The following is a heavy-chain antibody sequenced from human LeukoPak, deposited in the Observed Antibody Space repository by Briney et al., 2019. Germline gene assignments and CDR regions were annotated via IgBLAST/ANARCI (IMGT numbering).Heavy chain of an antibody. Sequence: GGSLRLSCAASGFTFSSYGMSWVRQAPGKGLEWVSAISGSGGSTYYADSVKGRFTISRDNAKNSLYLQMNSLRAEDTAVYYCARDRGVGAPFDYWGQGTLVTVSS. J-gene: IGHJ4*02. V-gene: IGHV3-23*01. CDR2: ISGSGGST. CDR1: GFTFSSYG. CDR3: ARDRGVGAPFDY. D-gene: IGHD1-26*01.